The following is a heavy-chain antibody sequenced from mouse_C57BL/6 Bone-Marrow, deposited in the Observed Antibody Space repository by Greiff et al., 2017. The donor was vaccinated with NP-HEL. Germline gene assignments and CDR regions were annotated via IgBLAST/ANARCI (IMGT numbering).Heavy chain of an antibody. V-gene: IGHV5-4*01. CDR3: ARGYPRTWFAY. CDR1: GFTFSSYA. CDR2: LSDGGSYT. Sequence: EVQVVESGGGLVKPGGSLKLSCAASGFTFSSYAMSWVRQTPEKRLEWVATLSDGGSYTYYPDNVKGRFTISIDNAKNKLYMPMSHLKSEDTAMYYCARGYPRTWFAYWGQGTLVTVSA. J-gene: IGHJ3*01.